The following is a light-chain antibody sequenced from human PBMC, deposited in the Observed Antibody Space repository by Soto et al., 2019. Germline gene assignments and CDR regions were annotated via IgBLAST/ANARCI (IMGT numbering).Light chain of an antibody. CDR1: SSNFGAGFD. J-gene: IGLJ2*01. V-gene: IGLV1-40*01. Sequence: QSVLTQPPSVSGAPGQRVTISCTGSSSNFGAGFDVQWFQQFPGTAPKLLICGDTIRPSGVPDRFSGSKSDTSASLAITGLQAEDEADYYCQSYDSRLRWVFGGGTQLTVL. CDR3: QSYDSRLRWV. CDR2: GDT.